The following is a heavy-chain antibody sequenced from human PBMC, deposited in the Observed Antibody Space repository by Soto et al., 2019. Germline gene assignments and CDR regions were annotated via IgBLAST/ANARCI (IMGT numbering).Heavy chain of an antibody. CDR3: ARVKVATTVDAFDI. Sequence: GGSLRLSCAASGFTVSSNYMSWVRQAPGKGLEWVSVLYSDGTTYYADSVKGRFTVSRDNSKNTLYLQMNSLRGEDTAVYYCARVKVATTVDAFDIWGQGTMVTVSS. CDR1: GFTVSSNY. J-gene: IGHJ3*02. D-gene: IGHD5-12*01. CDR2: LYSDGTT. V-gene: IGHV3-66*01.